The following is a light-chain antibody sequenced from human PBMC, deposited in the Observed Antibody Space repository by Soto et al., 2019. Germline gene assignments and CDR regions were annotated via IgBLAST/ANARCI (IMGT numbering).Light chain of an antibody. V-gene: IGLV2-14*03. CDR1: SSDIGTYDY. Sequence: QPVLTQPASVSGSPGQSIAISCNGTSSDIGTYDYVSWYQQHPGKAPKLMLFDVNHRPSGVSDRFFGSKSGNTASLTISGLQAEDEADYYCSSYTTSSSVIFGGGTKVTVL. CDR3: SSYTTSSSVI. CDR2: DVN. J-gene: IGLJ2*01.